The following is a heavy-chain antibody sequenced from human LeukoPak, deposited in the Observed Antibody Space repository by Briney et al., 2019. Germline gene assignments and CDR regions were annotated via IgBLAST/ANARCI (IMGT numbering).Heavy chain of an antibody. CDR3: ARDRTGTAYNWFDP. J-gene: IGHJ5*02. V-gene: IGHV4-4*07. D-gene: IGHD1-1*01. CDR1: GGSISSYY. Sequence: SETLSLTCTVAGGSISSYYWSWIRQPAGKGLEWIGRIYTSGSTNYNPSLKSRVTMSVDTSKNQFSLKLSSVTAADTAVYYCARDRTGTAYNWFDPWGQGTLVTVSS. CDR2: IYTSGST.